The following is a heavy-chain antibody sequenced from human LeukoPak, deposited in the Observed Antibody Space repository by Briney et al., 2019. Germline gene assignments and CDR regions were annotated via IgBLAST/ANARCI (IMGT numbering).Heavy chain of an antibody. J-gene: IGHJ4*02. CDR3: AKDVPPLAVLEWLSSFDY. CDR2: ISGSGGST. V-gene: IGHV3-23*01. D-gene: IGHD3-3*01. CDR1: GFTFSSYA. Sequence: GGSLRLSCAASGFTFSSYAMSWVRQAPGKVLEWVSAISGSGGSTYYADSVKGRFTISRDNSKNTLYLQMNSLRAEDTAVYYCAKDVPPLAVLEWLSSFDYWGQGTLVTVSS.